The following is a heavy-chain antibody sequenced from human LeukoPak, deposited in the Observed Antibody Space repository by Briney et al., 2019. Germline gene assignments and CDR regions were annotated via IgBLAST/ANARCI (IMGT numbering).Heavy chain of an antibody. CDR1: GYTFTSYG. V-gene: IGHV1-18*01. D-gene: IGHD3-10*01. J-gene: IGHJ6*03. CDR3: ARVRYYGSGSPYYYYYMDV. Sequence: ASVKVSCKASGYTFTSYGISWVRQAPGQGLEWMGWISAYNGNTNYAQKLQGRVTMTTDTSTSTTYMELRSLRSDDTAVYYCARVRYYGSGSPYYYYYMDVWGKGTTVTVSS. CDR2: ISAYNGNT.